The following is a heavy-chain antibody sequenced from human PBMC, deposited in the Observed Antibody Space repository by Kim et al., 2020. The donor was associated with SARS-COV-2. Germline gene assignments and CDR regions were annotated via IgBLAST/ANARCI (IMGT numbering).Heavy chain of an antibody. CDR1: GYTFTSYG. CDR2: ISAYNGNT. D-gene: IGHD6-13*01. CDR3: ARPDPRLSGYQDYYGMDV. Sequence: ASVKVSCKASGYTFTSYGISWVRQAPGQGLEWMGWISAYNGNTNYAQKLQGRVTMTTDTSTSTAYMELRSLRSDDTAVYYCARPDPRLSGYQDYYGMDVWGQGTTVTVSS. J-gene: IGHJ6*02. V-gene: IGHV1-18*01.